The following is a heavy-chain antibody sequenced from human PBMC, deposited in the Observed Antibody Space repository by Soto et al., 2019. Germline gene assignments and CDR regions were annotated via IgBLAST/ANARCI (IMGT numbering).Heavy chain of an antibody. CDR2: IYYSGST. D-gene: IGHD1-26*01. Sequence: PSETLSLTCTVSGGSISSSSYYWGWIRQPPGKGLEWIGSIYYSGSTYYNPSLKSRVTISVDTSKNQFSLKLSSVTAADTAVYYCARLSGSYYKAHFDYWGQGTLVTVSS. CDR3: ARLSGSYYKAHFDY. J-gene: IGHJ4*02. CDR1: GGSISSSSYY. V-gene: IGHV4-39*01.